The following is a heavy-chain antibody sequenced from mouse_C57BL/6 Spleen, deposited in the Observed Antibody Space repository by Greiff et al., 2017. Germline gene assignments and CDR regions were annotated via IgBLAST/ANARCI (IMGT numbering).Heavy chain of an antibody. Sequence: EVQLVESGPELVKPGASVKMSCKASGYTFTDYNMHWVKQSHGKSLEWIGYINPNNGGTSYNQKFKGKATLTVNKSSSTAYMELRSLTSEDSAVYYCAEIYYDYLYAMDYWGQGTSVTVSS. J-gene: IGHJ4*01. V-gene: IGHV1-22*01. D-gene: IGHD2-4*01. CDR3: AEIYYDYLYAMDY. CDR2: INPNNGGT. CDR1: GYTFTDYN.